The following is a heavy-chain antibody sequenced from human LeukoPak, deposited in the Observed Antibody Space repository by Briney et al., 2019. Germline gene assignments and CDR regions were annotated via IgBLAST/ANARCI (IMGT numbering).Heavy chain of an antibody. J-gene: IGHJ4*02. D-gene: IGHD6-6*01. CDR2: ISGSGGST. Sequence: GGSLRLSCAASGFTFSSYAMSWVRQAPGKGLEWVSAISGSGGSTYYADSVKGRFTISRDNAKNSLYLQMNSLRAEDTAVYYCARDAEHGSSRFLDFWGQGTLVTVSS. V-gene: IGHV3-23*01. CDR3: ARDAEHGSSRFLDF. CDR1: GFTFSSYA.